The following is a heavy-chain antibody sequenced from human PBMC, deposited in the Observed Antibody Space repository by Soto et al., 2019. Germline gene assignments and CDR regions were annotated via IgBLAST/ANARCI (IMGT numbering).Heavy chain of an antibody. CDR1: GYTFTGYY. V-gene: IGHV1-2*02. Sequence: GASVKVSCKASGYTFTGYYMHWVRQAPGQGLEWMGWINPNSGGTNYAQKFQGRVTMTRDTSIGTAYMELSRLRSDDTAVYYCARAGGGYCSGGSCYYTQYYYYYYGMDVSGQGTTVTVYS. J-gene: IGHJ6*02. CDR2: INPNSGGT. CDR3: ARAGGGYCSGGSCYYTQYYYYYYGMDV. D-gene: IGHD2-15*01.